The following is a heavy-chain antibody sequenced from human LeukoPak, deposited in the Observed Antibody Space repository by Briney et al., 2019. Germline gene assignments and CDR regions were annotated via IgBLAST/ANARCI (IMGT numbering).Heavy chain of an antibody. Sequence: QAGGSLRLSCAASGFTVSSNYMSWVRQAPGKGLEWVSVIYSGGSTYYADSVKGRFTISRDNSKNTLFLQMNSLRVDDTAVYYCAKLSTTATTYWGQGVLVTVSS. CDR2: IYSGGST. CDR3: AKLSTTATTY. D-gene: IGHD4-17*01. CDR1: GFTVSSNY. V-gene: IGHV3-53*01. J-gene: IGHJ4*02.